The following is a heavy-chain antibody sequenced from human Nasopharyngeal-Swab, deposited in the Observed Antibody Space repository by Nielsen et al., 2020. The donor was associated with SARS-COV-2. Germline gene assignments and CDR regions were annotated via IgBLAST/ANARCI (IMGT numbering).Heavy chain of an antibody. CDR2: ATADGTDT. D-gene: IGHD6-13*01. Sequence: GESLKISCAASGFITFALEWVYWVRQVPGKGLVFVSRATADGTDTFYADSVKGRFNISRDNAKNAVYLEMNSLRVEDTAVYYCVVGSLAWGQGTMVTVSS. CDR3: VVGSLA. J-gene: IGHJ3*01. V-gene: IGHV3-74*01. CDR1: GFITFALEW.